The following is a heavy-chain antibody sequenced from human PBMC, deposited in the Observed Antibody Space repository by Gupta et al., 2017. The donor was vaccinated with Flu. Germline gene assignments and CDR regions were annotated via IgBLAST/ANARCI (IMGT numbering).Heavy chain of an antibody. CDR2: IRTENSENSAT. Sequence: EVQLVESGGGLVQPGGSLRLSCAASGFTFSNFPMNGVRQAPGKGLEWLSNIRTENSENSATYYADSVKGRFTVSRDDAKNSLYLQMNNLRDEDTAVYYCATDLHWSFDCWGQGILVTVSS. D-gene: IGHD2-8*02. CDR1: GFTFSNFP. CDR3: ATDLHWSFDC. V-gene: IGHV3-48*02. J-gene: IGHJ4*02.